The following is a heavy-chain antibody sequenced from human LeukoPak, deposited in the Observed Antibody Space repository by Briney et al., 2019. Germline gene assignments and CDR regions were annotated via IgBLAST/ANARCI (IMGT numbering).Heavy chain of an antibody. CDR3: ARQLRGPFDP. D-gene: IGHD1-7*01. CDR1: GYTFTSYG. CDR2: ISAYNGNT. Sequence: ASVTVSCTASGYTFTSYGISWVRQAPGQGLEWMGWISAYNGNTNYAQKLQGRVTMTTDTSTSTVYMELSSLRSEDTAVYYCARQLRGPFDPWGQGTLVTVSS. V-gene: IGHV1-18*01. J-gene: IGHJ5*02.